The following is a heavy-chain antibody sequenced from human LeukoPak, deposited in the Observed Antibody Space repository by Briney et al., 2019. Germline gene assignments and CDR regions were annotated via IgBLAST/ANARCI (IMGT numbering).Heavy chain of an antibody. V-gene: IGHV4-4*07. D-gene: IGHD6-13*01. Sequence: PSETLSLTCTVSGGSISSYYWSWIRQPAGKGLEWIGRIYTSGSTDYNPSLKSRVTMSVDTSKSQFSLRLTSVAAADTAVYYCARIGSSSCPDCNYWGQGTLVTVSS. CDR2: IYTSGST. CDR1: GGSISSYY. J-gene: IGHJ4*02. CDR3: ARIGSSSCPDCNY.